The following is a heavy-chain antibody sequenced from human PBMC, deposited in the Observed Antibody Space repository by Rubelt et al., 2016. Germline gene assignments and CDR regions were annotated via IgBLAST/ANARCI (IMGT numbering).Heavy chain of an antibody. V-gene: IGHV3-74*01. D-gene: IGHD2-15*01. CDR2: IDSDGNTT. J-gene: IGHJ4*02. Sequence: GGSLRLSCAASGFTFGSYAMNWVREAPGKGLVWVSRIDSDGNTTDYADSVKGRFTISRDNARNTLHLQMNSLRAEDTAMYYCARDHYCSGGTCYPFRWGQGTLVTVSS. CDR1: GFTFGSYA. CDR3: ARDHYCSGGTCYPFR.